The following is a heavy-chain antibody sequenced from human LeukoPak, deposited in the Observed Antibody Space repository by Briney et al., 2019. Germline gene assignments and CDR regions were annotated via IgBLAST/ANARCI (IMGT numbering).Heavy chain of an antibody. CDR1: GYTITDYY. CDR2: INPNSGGT. D-gene: IGHD3-22*01. Sequence: ASVKVSCKASGYTITDYYIHWVRQAPGQGLEWMGWINPNSGGTNYAQKFQGRVTMTRDTSISTAYMELSRLRSDDTAVYYCASMAGRGYYYDSSGYYLDYWGQGTLVTVSS. V-gene: IGHV1-2*02. J-gene: IGHJ4*02. CDR3: ASMAGRGYYYDSSGYYLDY.